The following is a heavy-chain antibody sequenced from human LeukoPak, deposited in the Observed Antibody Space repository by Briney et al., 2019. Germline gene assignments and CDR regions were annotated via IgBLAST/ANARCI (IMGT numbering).Heavy chain of an antibody. V-gene: IGHV4-4*07. D-gene: IGHD5-24*01. Sequence: SETLSLTCTASGGSISTYFWSWIRQPAGKGLEWIGRIYTSGSTNYNPSLKSRVTISVDTSNIQFSLKLTSVTAADTAVYYCARGKGQLDLWGQGTLVTVSS. CDR3: ARGKGQLDL. CDR1: GGSISTYF. J-gene: IGHJ5*02. CDR2: IYTSGST.